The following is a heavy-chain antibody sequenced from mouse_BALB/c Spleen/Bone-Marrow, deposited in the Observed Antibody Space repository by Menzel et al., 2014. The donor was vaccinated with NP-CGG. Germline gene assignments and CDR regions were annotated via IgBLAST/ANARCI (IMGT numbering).Heavy chain of an antibody. D-gene: IGHD2-14*01. CDR3: ARTYRPYALDY. CDR2: ISDGGSHT. V-gene: IGHV5-4*02. J-gene: IGHJ4*01. Sequence: EVKLVESGGGLVKPGGSLKLSCAASGFIFSDYYMYWVRQTPEKRLEWVATISDGGSHTSYPDSVKGRFTVSRDNAKNNLYLQMSSLKSEDTAFYYCARTYRPYALDYWGQGSSVTVSS. CDR1: GFIFSDYY.